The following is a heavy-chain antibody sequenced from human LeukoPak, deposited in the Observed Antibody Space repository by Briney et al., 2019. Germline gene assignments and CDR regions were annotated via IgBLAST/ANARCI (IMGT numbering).Heavy chain of an antibody. CDR1: GFTVSSNY. J-gene: IGHJ4*02. CDR3: ARAVAAAGSY. CDR2: IYSGGST. Sequence: GGSLRLSCAASGFTVSSNYMSWVRQAPGKGLEWVSVIYSGGSTYYADSVKGRFTISRDNAKNTVYLQMNSLRAEDTAVYYCARAVAAAGSYWGQGTLVTVSS. D-gene: IGHD6-13*01. V-gene: IGHV3-53*01.